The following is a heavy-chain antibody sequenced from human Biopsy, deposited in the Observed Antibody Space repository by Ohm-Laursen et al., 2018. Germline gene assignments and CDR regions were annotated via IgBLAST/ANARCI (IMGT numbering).Heavy chain of an antibody. CDR2: ISPYNGDT. CDR3: AADINVWNVNY. V-gene: IGHV1-18*01. CDR1: GYTFTNYG. Sequence: SSVKVSCKASGYTFTNYGISWVRQAPGQGLEWMGWISPYNGDTDYAQKLQGRVTMTTDTSTSTAYMDLRSLRSDDPAVYYCAADINVWNVNYWGQGTQVTVSS. J-gene: IGHJ4*02. D-gene: IGHD1-1*01.